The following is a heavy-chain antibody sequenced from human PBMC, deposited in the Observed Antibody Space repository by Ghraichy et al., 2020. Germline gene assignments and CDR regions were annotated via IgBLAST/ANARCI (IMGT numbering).Heavy chain of an antibody. CDR1: GFTFSSYA. D-gene: IGHD6-19*01. Sequence: GGSLRLSCAASGFTFSSYAMNWVRQAPGKGLECVSSISGSGISTYYADSVKGRFTISRDNSKNTLYLQMNSLRSEDTAVYYCEKVHSSGWYQVKSGPFDYWGQGILATVSS. CDR2: ISGSGIST. J-gene: IGHJ4*02. V-gene: IGHV3-23*01. CDR3: EKVHSSGWYQVKSGPFDY.